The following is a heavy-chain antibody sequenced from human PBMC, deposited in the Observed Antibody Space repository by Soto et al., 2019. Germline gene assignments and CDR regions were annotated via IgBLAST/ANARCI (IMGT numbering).Heavy chain of an antibody. CDR1: GYTFIRYG. Sequence: ASVKVSCKASGYTFIRYGISWVRQAPGQGLEWMGWMSTYNENTNYAQRFQGRVAMTTDTFTGTAYMELRSLTSDDTAMYHCAREGFCSSGSCALYSHDYFGMDVWGQGTTVTVSS. J-gene: IGHJ6*02. CDR3: AREGFCSSGSCALYSHDYFGMDV. CDR2: MSTYNENT. D-gene: IGHD2-15*01. V-gene: IGHV1-18*01.